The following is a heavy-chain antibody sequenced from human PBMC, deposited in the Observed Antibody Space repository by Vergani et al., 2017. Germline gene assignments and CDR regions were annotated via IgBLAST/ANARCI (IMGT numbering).Heavy chain of an antibody. J-gene: IGHJ6*02. CDR2: IIPIFGTA. CDR1: GGTFSSYA. CDR3: ARDRTYDYYYGMDV. Sequence: QVQLVQSGAEVTKPGSSVKVSCKASGGTFSSYAISWVRQAPGQGLEWMGGIIPIFGTANDAQTFQGRVTLTADEATSTAYMELSSLRSEDTAVYYCARDRTYDYYYGMDVWGQGTTVTGSS. V-gene: IGHV1-69*01.